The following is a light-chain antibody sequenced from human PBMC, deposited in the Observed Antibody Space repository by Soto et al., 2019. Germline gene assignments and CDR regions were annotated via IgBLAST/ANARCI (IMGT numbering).Light chain of an antibody. CDR3: MQALQTPLT. Sequence: EIVLTQSPGTLSLSPGERATLSCRASQSVSSSYLAWCQQKPGQAPRLLIYGASSRATGIPDRFSGSGSGTDFTLKISRVEAEDVGVYYCMQALQTPLTFGGGTKVDIK. CDR1: QSVSSSY. CDR2: GAS. V-gene: IGKV3-20*01. J-gene: IGKJ4*01.